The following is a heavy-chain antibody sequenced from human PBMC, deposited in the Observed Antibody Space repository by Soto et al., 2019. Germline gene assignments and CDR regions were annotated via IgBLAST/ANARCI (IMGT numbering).Heavy chain of an antibody. D-gene: IGHD6-19*01. CDR2: IYYSGST. CDR3: ARVYPGIAVAGPFDY. CDR1: GGSVSSGSYY. Sequence: KTSETLSLTCTVSGGSVSSGSYYWSWIRQPPGKGLEWIGYIYYSGSTNYNPSLKSRVTISVDTSKNQFSLKLSSVTAADTAVYYCARVYPGIAVAGPFDYWGQGTLVTVSS. V-gene: IGHV4-61*01. J-gene: IGHJ4*02.